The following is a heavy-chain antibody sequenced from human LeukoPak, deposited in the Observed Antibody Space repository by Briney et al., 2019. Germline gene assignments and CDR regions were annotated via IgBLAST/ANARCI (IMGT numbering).Heavy chain of an antibody. CDR1: GGSISSSNW. J-gene: IGHJ1*01. V-gene: IGHV4-4*02. Sequence: TSGTLSLTCAVSGGSISSSNWWSWVRQPPGKGLEWIGSIYYSGSTYYNPSLKSRVTISVDTSKNQFSLKLSSVTAADTAVYYCASVPGIAAAGTPRRDPYFQHWGQGTLVTVSS. CDR3: ASVPGIAAAGTPRRDPYFQH. D-gene: IGHD6-13*01. CDR2: IYYSGST.